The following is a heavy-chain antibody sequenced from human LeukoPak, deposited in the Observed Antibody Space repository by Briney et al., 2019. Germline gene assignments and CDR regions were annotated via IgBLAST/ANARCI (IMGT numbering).Heavy chain of an antibody. J-gene: IGHJ4*02. CDR3: ADGSGKARFDY. V-gene: IGHV4-34*01. Sequence: SETLSLTCAVYGGSFSGYYWSWIRQPPGKGLEWIGEINHSGSTNYNPSLKSRVTISVDTSKNQFSLKLSSVTAADTAVYYCADGSGKARFDYWGQGTLVTVSP. CDR1: GGSFSGYY. CDR2: INHSGST. D-gene: IGHD3-10*01.